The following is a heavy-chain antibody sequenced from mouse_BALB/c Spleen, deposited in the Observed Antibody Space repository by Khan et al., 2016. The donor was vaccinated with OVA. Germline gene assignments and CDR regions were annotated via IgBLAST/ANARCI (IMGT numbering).Heavy chain of an antibody. CDR3: GRGGAYQWTDGWFAY. CDR1: GYTFTSYT. CDR2: INPSNGYT. Sequence: VQLQQSGAELARPGASVKMSCKASGYTFTSYTIHWIKKRPGQGLEWIGYINPSNGYTNYNQKFKDKATLTTDKSSTTAYLQLSSLTSDDSAVYNCGRGGAYQWTDGWFAYWGQGTLVTVSA. J-gene: IGHJ3*01. V-gene: IGHV1-4*01. D-gene: IGHD1-3*01.